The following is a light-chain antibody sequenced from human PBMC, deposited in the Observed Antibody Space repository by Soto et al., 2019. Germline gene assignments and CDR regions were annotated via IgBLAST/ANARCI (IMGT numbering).Light chain of an antibody. J-gene: IGKJ4*01. Sequence: EVVMTQSPATLSVSPGERATLSCMASQSVSSSLAWYQQKPGQAPRLLIYGASTRATGIPAWFSGSGSGTEFTLTISSLQSEDFAVYYCQQYNNWPLTFGGGTKVDIK. V-gene: IGKV3-15*01. CDR1: QSVSSS. CDR2: GAS. CDR3: QQYNNWPLT.